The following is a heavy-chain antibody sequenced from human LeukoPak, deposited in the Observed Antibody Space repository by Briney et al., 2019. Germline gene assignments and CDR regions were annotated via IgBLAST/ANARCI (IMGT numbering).Heavy chain of an antibody. Sequence: GGSLRLSCAASGFTFSTYWMSWVRQAPGKGLEWVANIKEDGSEKYYVDSVKGRFTIFRDNAKNSLYLQMNSLRAEDTAVYYCGRDTISRTIFGAVRRDYAFDIWGQGTMVTVSS. CDR1: GFTFSTYW. CDR3: GRDTISRTIFGAVRRDYAFDI. V-gene: IGHV3-7*01. J-gene: IGHJ3*02. D-gene: IGHD3-3*01. CDR2: IKEDGSEK.